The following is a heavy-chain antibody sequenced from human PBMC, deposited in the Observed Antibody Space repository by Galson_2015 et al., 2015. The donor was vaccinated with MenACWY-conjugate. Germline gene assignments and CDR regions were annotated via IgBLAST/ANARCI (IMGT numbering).Heavy chain of an antibody. CDR3: VRDVFRSSSSWYDPDAFDN. V-gene: IGHV3-7*01. CDR2: IKQDGGEK. Sequence: SLRLSCAASGFTFSTYWVNWVRQAPGEGLEWVANIKQDGGEKYYVDSVKGRFTISRDNAKNSLHLQMNSLRAEDTAVYYCVRDVFRSSSSWYDPDAFDNWGQGTMVTVSS. D-gene: IGHD6-13*01. J-gene: IGHJ3*02. CDR1: GFTFSTYW.